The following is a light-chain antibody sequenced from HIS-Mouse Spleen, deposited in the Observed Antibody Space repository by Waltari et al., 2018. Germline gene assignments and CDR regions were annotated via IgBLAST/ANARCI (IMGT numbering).Light chain of an antibody. Sequence: QSALPQPASVSGSPGQSITISCTGTSSDVRSYNLVSWYQQHPGKAPKPMIYEGSKRPSGVSNRFSGSKSGNTASLTISGLQAEDEADYYCCSYAGSSKVFGGGTKLTVL. CDR1: SSDVRSYNL. V-gene: IGLV2-23*01. CDR3: CSYAGSSKV. J-gene: IGLJ3*02. CDR2: EGS.